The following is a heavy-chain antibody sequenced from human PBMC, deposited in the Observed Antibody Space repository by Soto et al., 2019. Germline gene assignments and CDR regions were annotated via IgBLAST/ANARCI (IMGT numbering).Heavy chain of an antibody. Sequence: QVQLVESGGGMVQPGRSLRLSCAVSGFTFRTYDMHWVRQAPGKGLEWVAVVSYDATYENYADSVKGRFTVSRDNSKRTLYLQMNSLRGEDTAVYYCAQVSISKSSAVTFDSWVRGTLGTVSS. CDR3: AQVSISKSSAVTFDS. CDR2: VSYDATYE. J-gene: IGHJ4*02. V-gene: IGHV3-30*18. D-gene: IGHD2-15*01. CDR1: GFTFRTYD.